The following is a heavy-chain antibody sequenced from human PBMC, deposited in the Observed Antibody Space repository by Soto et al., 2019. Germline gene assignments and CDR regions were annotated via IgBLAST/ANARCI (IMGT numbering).Heavy chain of an antibody. Sequence: GGSLKLCCAAAGCNFRSYSMHWVRPAPGKGLEWVAVISYDGSNKYYADSVKGRFTISRDNSKNTLYLQMNSLRAEDTAVYYCARVARLLWFGDSSGMDVWGQGTTVTVS. CDR3: ARVARLLWFGDSSGMDV. V-gene: IGHV3-30-3*01. CDR2: ISYDGSNK. J-gene: IGHJ6*02. D-gene: IGHD3-10*01. CDR1: GCNFRSYS.